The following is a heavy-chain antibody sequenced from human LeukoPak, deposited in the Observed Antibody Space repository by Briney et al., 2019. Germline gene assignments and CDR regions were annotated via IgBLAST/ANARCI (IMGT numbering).Heavy chain of an antibody. CDR3: ARSVVSGYYPQPPDY. Sequence: SETLSLTCTVSGGSVSSGSYYWSWIRQPPGKGLEWIGYIYYSGSTNYNPSLKSRVTISVDTSKNQFSLKLSSVTAADTAVYYCARSVVSGYYPQPPDYWGQGTLVTVSS. D-gene: IGHD3-22*01. CDR2: IYYSGST. J-gene: IGHJ4*02. V-gene: IGHV4-61*01. CDR1: GGSVSSGSYY.